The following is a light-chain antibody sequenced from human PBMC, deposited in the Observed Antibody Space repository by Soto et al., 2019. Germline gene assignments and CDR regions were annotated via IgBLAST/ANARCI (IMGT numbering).Light chain of an antibody. CDR2: GAS. CDR1: QSVSSSF. Sequence: ENVLTQSPGTLYLSPGERATLSCRASQSVSSSFLAWLQQKPGQAPRLIIYGASSRGSGIPDRFSGSGSGTDLTLTSSRLEPEDFAVYYCPQYGSSPYTFGQGTKLEIK. V-gene: IGKV3-20*01. CDR3: PQYGSSPYT. J-gene: IGKJ2*01.